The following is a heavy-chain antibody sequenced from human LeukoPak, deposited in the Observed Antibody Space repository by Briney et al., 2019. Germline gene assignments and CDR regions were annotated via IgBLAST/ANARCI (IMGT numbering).Heavy chain of an antibody. CDR3: AREGSYDYVWGSYRIDYGMDV. CDR2: MSAYNGNT. J-gene: IGHJ6*02. V-gene: IGHV1-18*01. D-gene: IGHD3-16*02. CDR1: GYTFTSYG. Sequence: ASVKVSCKASGYTFTSYGISWVRQAPGQGLEWMGWMSAYNGNTNYAQKLQGRVTMTTDTSTSTAYMELRSLRSDDTAVYYCAREGSYDYVWGSYRIDYGMDVWGQGTTVTVSS.